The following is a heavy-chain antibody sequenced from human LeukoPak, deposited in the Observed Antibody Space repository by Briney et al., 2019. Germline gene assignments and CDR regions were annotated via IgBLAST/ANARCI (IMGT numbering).Heavy chain of an antibody. J-gene: IGHJ3*02. CDR3: ARGLARDDGDAFDI. CDR2: TYYTGDA. Sequence: SETLSLTCTVSGGSINNYYWSWIRQAPGKGLQWIGYTYYTGDATYNPSLKSRVSISVDTSNNQFSLKLNSVTAADTAVYYCARGLARDDGDAFDIWGQGTMVTVSS. CDR1: GGSINNYY. D-gene: IGHD1-1*01. V-gene: IGHV4-59*01.